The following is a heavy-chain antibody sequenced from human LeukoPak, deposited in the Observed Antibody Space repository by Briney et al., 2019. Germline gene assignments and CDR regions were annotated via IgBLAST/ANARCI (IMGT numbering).Heavy chain of an antibody. CDR3: ARVGGVNEPDAFDI. J-gene: IGHJ3*02. V-gene: IGHV4-61*02. CDR1: GGSISSGSYY. D-gene: IGHD1-26*01. Sequence: SETLSLTCTVSGGSISSGSYYWSWIRQPAGKGLEWIGRIYTSGSTNYNPSLKSRVTISVDTSKNQFSLKLSSVTAADTAVYYCARVGGVNEPDAFDIWGQGTMVTVSS. CDR2: IYTSGST.